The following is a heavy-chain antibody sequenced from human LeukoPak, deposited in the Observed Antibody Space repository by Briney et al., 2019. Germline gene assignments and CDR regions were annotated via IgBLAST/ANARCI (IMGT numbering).Heavy chain of an antibody. CDR1: GGSISIGGYY. V-gene: IGHV4-31*03. Sequence: PSETLSLTCTVSGGSISIGGYYWSWIRQHPGKGLEWIGYIYYSGSTYYNPSLKSRVTISVDTSKNQFSLKLSSVTAADTAVYYCARAGESDAFDIWGQGTMVTVSS. D-gene: IGHD3-10*01. CDR2: IYYSGST. J-gene: IGHJ3*02. CDR3: ARAGESDAFDI.